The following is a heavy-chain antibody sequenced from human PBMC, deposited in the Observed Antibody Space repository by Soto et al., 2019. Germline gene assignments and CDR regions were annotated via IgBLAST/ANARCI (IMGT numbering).Heavy chain of an antibody. Sequence: SETLSLTCAVYGGSFSGYYWSWIRQPPGKGLESIGEINHSGSTNYNPSLKSRVTISVDTSKNQFSLKLSSVTAADTAVYYCARGVPTYYDFWSGYESNYYYGMDVWGQGTTVTVSS. CDR1: GGSFSGYY. CDR3: ARGVPTYYDFWSGYESNYYYGMDV. D-gene: IGHD3-3*01. CDR2: INHSGST. V-gene: IGHV4-34*01. J-gene: IGHJ6*02.